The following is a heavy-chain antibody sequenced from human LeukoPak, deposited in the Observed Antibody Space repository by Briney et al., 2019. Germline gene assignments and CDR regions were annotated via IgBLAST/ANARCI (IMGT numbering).Heavy chain of an antibody. D-gene: IGHD3-22*01. CDR2: ISYDVGKK. CDR3: AKDDYYDTSGYRD. J-gene: IGHJ4*02. V-gene: IGHV3-30*18. CDR1: GFIFSSYG. Sequence: GGSLRLSCAASGFIFSSYGMHWVRQAPGKGLEWVAVISYDVGKKYYADSVKGRFTISRDNSKNTPYLQMNSLRAEDTAVYYCAKDDYYDTSGYRDWGQGTLVTVSS.